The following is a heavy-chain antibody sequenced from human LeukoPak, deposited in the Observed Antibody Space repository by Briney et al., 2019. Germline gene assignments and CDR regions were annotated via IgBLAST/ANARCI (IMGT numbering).Heavy chain of an antibody. CDR3: AKGPDYYDSSVSNYYFDY. Sequence: GGSLRLSCAASGLTFSNYGMHWVRQAPGKGLEWVAFIRYDGSNKYYAESVKGRFTISRDNSKNTLYLQMNSLRAEDTAVYFCAKGPDYYDSSVSNYYFDYWGQGTLVTVSS. CDR1: GLTFSNYG. J-gene: IGHJ4*02. V-gene: IGHV3-30*02. D-gene: IGHD3-22*01. CDR2: IRYDGSNK.